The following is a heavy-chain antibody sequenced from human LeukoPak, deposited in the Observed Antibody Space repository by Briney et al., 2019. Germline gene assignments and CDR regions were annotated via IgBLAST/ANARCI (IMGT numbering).Heavy chain of an antibody. D-gene: IGHD6-13*01. Sequence: TSETLSLTCAVYGGSFSGYYWSWIRQPPGKGLEWIGEINHSGSTNYNPSLKSRVTISVDTSKNQFSLKLSSVTAADTAVYYCARDSSSWSGDAFDIWGQGTMVTVSS. V-gene: IGHV4-34*01. CDR3: ARDSSSWSGDAFDI. CDR2: INHSGST. J-gene: IGHJ3*02. CDR1: GGSFSGYY.